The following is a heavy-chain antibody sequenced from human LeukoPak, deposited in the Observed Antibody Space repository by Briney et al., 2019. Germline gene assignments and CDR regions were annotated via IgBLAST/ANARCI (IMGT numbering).Heavy chain of an antibody. CDR3: ARGPPPKYSSSWTRFDY. CDR2: INPNSGGT. J-gene: IGHJ4*02. CDR1: GYTFTSYY. V-gene: IGHV1-2*02. D-gene: IGHD6-13*01. Sequence: ASVKVSCKASGYTFTSYYMHWVRQAPGQGLEWMGWINPNSGGTNYAQKFQGRVTMTRDTSISTAYMELSRLRSDDTAVYYCARGPPPKYSSSWTRFDYWGQGTLVTVSS.